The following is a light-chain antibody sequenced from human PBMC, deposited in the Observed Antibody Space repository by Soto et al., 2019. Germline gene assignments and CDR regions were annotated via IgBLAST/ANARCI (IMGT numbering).Light chain of an antibody. CDR1: QSVSSN. CDR2: GAS. Sequence: VSTGKNATLSCRASQSVSSNLAWYQQKPGQAPRLLIYGASTRATGIPARFSGSGSGTEFTLTISSLQSEDFAVYYCQQYNNWPWTFGHRTNVDI. V-gene: IGKV3-15*01. J-gene: IGKJ1*01. CDR3: QQYNNWPWT.